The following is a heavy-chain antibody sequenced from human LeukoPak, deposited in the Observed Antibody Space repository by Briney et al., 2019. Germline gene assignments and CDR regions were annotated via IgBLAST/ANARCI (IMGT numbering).Heavy chain of an antibody. D-gene: IGHD3-9*01. Sequence: GGSLRLSCAASGSTVSRNYMSWVRQAPGKGLEWVSSISSSSSYIYYADSVKGRFTISRDNAKNSLYLQMNSLRAEDTAVYYCAREGRGWLPLDYWGQGTLVTVSS. J-gene: IGHJ4*02. CDR2: ISSSSSYI. CDR3: AREGRGWLPLDY. V-gene: IGHV3-21*01. CDR1: GSTVSRNY.